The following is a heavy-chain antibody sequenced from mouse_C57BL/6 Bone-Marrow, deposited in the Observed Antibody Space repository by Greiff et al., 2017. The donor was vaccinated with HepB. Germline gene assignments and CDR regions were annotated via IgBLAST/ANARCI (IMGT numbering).Heavy chain of an antibody. Sequence: VQLQQSGPELVKPGASVKISCKASGYAFSSSWMNWVKQRPGKGLEWIGRIYPGDGDTNYNGKFKGKATLTADKSSSTAYMQLSSLTSEDSAVYFCAREITTVVGYYAMDYWGQGTSVTVSS. CDR2: IYPGDGDT. J-gene: IGHJ4*01. V-gene: IGHV1-82*01. CDR3: AREITTVVGYYAMDY. CDR1: GYAFSSSW. D-gene: IGHD1-1*01.